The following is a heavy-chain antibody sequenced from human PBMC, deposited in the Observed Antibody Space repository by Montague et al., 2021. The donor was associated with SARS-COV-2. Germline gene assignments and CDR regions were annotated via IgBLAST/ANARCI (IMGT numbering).Heavy chain of an antibody. V-gene: IGHV3-20*01. Sequence: SLRLSCAVSGCTFDDYGMSWVRQAPGKGLEWVSGISRSGDRTAYGDSVKGRFTISRDNAKNSLYLQMNSLRVEDTAFYHCSRGGGMIRGVVDFWGQGILVSVSS. CDR1: GCTFDDYG. CDR3: SRGGGMIRGVVDF. D-gene: IGHD3-10*01. J-gene: IGHJ4*02. CDR2: ISRSGDRT.